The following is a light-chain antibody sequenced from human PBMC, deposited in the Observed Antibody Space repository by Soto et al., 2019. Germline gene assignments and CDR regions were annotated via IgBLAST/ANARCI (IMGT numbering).Light chain of an antibody. V-gene: IGLV2-14*01. CDR2: DVS. CDR3: SSYTSSSAPDV. Sequence: QSALTQPASVSGSPGQSITISCTGTSSDVGGYNYVSWYQQYPGKAPKLMIYDVSNRPSGVSNRFSGSKSGNTASLTISGLQAEDEADYYCSSYTSSSAPDVFGTGTKVTVL. CDR1: SSDVGGYNY. J-gene: IGLJ1*01.